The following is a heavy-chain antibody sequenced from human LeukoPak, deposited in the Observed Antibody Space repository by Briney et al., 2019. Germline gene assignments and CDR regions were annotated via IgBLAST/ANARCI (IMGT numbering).Heavy chain of an antibody. Sequence: GGSLRLSCAASGFTFSSYSMTWVRQAPGKGLEWVSYISSSSSTIYYADSVKGRFTISRDNAKNSLYLQMNSLRDEDTAVYYCARDQGGNSFDYYYGMDLWGQGTTVTVSS. D-gene: IGHD4-23*01. CDR1: GFTFSSYS. V-gene: IGHV3-48*02. CDR2: ISSSSSTI. CDR3: ARDQGGNSFDYYYGMDL. J-gene: IGHJ6*02.